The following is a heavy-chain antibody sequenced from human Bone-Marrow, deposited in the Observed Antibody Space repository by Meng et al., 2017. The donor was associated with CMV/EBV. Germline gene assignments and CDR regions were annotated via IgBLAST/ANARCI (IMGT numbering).Heavy chain of an antibody. D-gene: IGHD2-15*01. Sequence: GESLKISCAASGFTFSSYAMHWVRQAPGKGLEYVSAISSNGGSTYYADSVKGRFTISRDNSKNTLYLQMGSLRAEDMAVYYCARDLDYSLTVSINAFDIWGQGTMVTVSS. V-gene: IGHV3-64*02. CDR2: ISSNGGST. CDR1: GFTFSSYA. CDR3: ARDLDYSLTVSINAFDI. J-gene: IGHJ3*02.